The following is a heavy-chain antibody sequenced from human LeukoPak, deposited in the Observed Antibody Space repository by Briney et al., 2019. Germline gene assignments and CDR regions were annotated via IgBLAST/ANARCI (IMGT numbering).Heavy chain of an antibody. CDR2: ISYDGSNK. J-gene: IGHJ4*02. CDR3: AGGEMATTIDY. D-gene: IGHD5-24*01. CDR1: GFTFSSYA. V-gene: IGHV3-30-3*01. Sequence: PGGSLRLSCAASGFTFSSYAMHWVRQAPGKGLEWVAVISYDGSNKYYADSVKGRFTISRDNSKNTPYLQMNSLGAEDTAVYYCAGGEMATTIDYWGQGTLVTVSS.